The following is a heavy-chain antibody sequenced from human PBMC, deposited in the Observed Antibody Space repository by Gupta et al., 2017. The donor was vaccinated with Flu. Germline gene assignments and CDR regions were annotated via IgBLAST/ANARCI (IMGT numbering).Heavy chain of an antibody. J-gene: IGHJ4*02. CDR1: GFPFSAYD. V-gene: IGHV3-48*03. Sequence: EVQLVESGGGLVQPGGSLRLSCAASGFPFSAYDMTWVRQAPGKGLGWVSFISSSGVPDYTDSVKGRFTISRDNAKNSVYLQMDSLRAEDTAFYYCARGHWDSWGQGTLVTVSS. CDR3: ARGHWDS. CDR2: ISSSGVP.